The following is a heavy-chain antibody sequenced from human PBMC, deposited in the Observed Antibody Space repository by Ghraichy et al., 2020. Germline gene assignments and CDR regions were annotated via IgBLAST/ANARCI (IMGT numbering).Heavy chain of an antibody. D-gene: IGHD3-22*01. V-gene: IGHV1-24*01. CDR3: ATDNDYYYDSSGYYSD. CDR2: FDPEDGET. CDR1: GYTLTELS. Sequence: ASVKVSCKVSGYTLTELSMHWVRQAPGKGLEWMGGFDPEDGETIYAQKFQGRVTMTEDTSTDTAYMELSSLRSEDTAVYYCATDNDYYYDSSGYYSDWGQGTLVTVSS. J-gene: IGHJ4*02.